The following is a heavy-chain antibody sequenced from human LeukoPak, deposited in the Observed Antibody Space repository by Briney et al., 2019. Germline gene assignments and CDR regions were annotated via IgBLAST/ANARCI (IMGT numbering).Heavy chain of an antibody. CDR3: ARVSPPGLVQWD. CDR2: MNPNSGNT. J-gene: IGHJ4*02. CDR1: GYTFTSYD. Sequence: ASVKVSCKASGYTFTSYDINWVRQATGQGLEWMGWMNPNSGNTGYAQKLQGRVTMTTDTSTSTAYMELRSLRSDDTVVYYCARVSPPGLVQWDWGQGTLVTVSS. D-gene: IGHD6-19*01. V-gene: IGHV1-8*01.